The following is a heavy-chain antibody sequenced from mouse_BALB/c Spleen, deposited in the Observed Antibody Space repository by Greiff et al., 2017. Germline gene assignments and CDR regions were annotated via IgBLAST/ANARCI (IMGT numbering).Heavy chain of an antibody. CDR1: GFTFSSFG. Sequence: EVKVVESGGGLVQPGGSRKFSCAASGFTFSSFGMHWVRQALEKGLEWLAYISSGSSTIYYADTVKGRFTISRDNPKNTLCLQVTSLRSEDTAMYYCARRLHFDYWGQGTTLTVSS. J-gene: IGHJ2*01. CDR2: ISSGSSTI. CDR3: ARRLHFDY. V-gene: IGHV5-17*02.